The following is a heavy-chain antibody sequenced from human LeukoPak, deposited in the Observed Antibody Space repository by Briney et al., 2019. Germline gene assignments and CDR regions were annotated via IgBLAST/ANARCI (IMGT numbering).Heavy chain of an antibody. J-gene: IGHJ5*02. Sequence: GGSLRLSCAASGFTFSSYAMHWVRQAPGKGLEWVAVISYDGSNKYYADSVKGRFTISRDNSKNTLYLQMNSLRAEDTAVYYCARDGHYYGSGSYYHSWGQGTLVTVSS. CDR3: ARDGHYYGSGSYYHS. D-gene: IGHD3-10*01. V-gene: IGHV3-30-3*01. CDR2: ISYDGSNK. CDR1: GFTFSSYA.